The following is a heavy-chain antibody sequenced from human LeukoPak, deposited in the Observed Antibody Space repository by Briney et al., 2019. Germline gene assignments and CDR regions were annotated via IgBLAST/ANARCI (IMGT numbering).Heavy chain of an antibody. V-gene: IGHV4-30-4*01. D-gene: IGHD3-10*01. Sequence: SETLSLTCTVSGGSISSGDYYWSWIRQPPGKGLEWIGYIYYSGSTYYSPPLKSRVTISVDTSKNQFSLKLSSVTAADTAVYYCARVNTMRFQHWGQGTLVTVSS. CDR3: ARVNTMRFQH. CDR1: GGSISSGDYY. J-gene: IGHJ1*01. CDR2: IYYSGST.